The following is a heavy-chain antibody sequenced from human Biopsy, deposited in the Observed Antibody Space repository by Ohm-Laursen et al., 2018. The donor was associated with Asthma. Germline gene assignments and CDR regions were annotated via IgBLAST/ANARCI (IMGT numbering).Heavy chain of an antibody. J-gene: IGHJ6*02. CDR1: AGTLSNFA. V-gene: IGHV1-69*01. Sequence: SSVKVSCKTPAGTLSNFATSWARQARGQGIESLGGIMTVFGTTNYAQKFEGRVTITADESTSTAYMEVTSLRSEDTAIYYCSRCQVVYSCCWSLLLKKIYYSGLDVWGQGTAVTVSS. CDR2: IMTVFGTT. CDR3: SRCQVVYSCCWSLLLKKIYYSGLDV. D-gene: IGHD6-19*01.